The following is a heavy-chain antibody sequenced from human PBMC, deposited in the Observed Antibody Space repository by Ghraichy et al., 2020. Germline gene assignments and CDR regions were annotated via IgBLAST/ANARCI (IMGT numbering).Heavy chain of an antibody. D-gene: IGHD1-14*01. Sequence: SETLSLTCTVSGGSISSHYWTWIRQPPGKGLEWIGYTHYSGSTDYNPSLKSRVTISIDTSKNQFSLKLNSVTAADTAVYYCAGDRNTNVWSFYWGQGLLVTVSS. CDR2: THYSGST. CDR1: GGSISSHY. J-gene: IGHJ4*02. CDR3: AGDRNTNVWSFY. V-gene: IGHV4-59*08.